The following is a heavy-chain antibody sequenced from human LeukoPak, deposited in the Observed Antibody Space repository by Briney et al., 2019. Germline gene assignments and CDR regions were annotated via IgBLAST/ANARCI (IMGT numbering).Heavy chain of an antibody. Sequence: SETLSLTCTVSGGSISSHYWSWFRQTPGERPEWIAFIYYSGTTNYNPSLKGRVTISIDSSKNQFSLKLSSVTTADTAIYYCARGTGFYDSSGHYYWGYFDSWGQGTLVPVSS. CDR2: IYYSGTT. J-gene: IGHJ4*02. V-gene: IGHV4-59*11. D-gene: IGHD3-22*01. CDR1: GGSISSHY. CDR3: ARGTGFYDSSGHYYWGYFDS.